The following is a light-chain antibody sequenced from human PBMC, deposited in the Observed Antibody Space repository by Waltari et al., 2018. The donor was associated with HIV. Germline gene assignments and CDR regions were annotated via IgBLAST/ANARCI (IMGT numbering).Light chain of an antibody. V-gene: IGLV6-57*01. CDR1: SGRLGRNY. CDR2: EDN. CDR3: QSYDTKTHWV. Sequence: NFMLTQPPSVSGSAGKTVTISCTRHSGRLGRNYVQRLQQRPGSSPRTLIFEDNQRPSGVSDRFSASIDSSSNSASLTISGLKTEDEGHYYCQSYDTKTHWVFGGGSKLTVL. J-gene: IGLJ3*02.